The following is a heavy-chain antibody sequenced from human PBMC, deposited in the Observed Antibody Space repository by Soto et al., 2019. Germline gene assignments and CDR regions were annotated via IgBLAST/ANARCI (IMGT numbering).Heavy chain of an antibody. Sequence: PGGSLRLSCAASGFTFSSYSMNWVRQAPGKGLEWVSSISSSSSYIYYADSVKGRFTISRDNAKNSLYLQMNSLRAEDTAVYYCASPDPDNNYYDSSGYYGGNDYWGQGTLVTVSS. CDR1: GFTFSSYS. V-gene: IGHV3-21*01. J-gene: IGHJ4*02. CDR2: ISSSSSYI. CDR3: ASPDPDNNYYDSSGYYGGNDY. D-gene: IGHD3-22*01.